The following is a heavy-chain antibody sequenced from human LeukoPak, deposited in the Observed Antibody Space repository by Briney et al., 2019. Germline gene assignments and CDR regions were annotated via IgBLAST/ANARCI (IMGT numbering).Heavy chain of an antibody. CDR3: ARGWLAENTVVTPYNY. J-gene: IGHJ4*02. V-gene: IGHV1-69*13. Sequence: ASVRVSCKASGGSVIRYDISRVRQAPGQWLEWMGGNIPIFGTPNYAQKFQGRVTITADESTSTAYMELSSLRSEDTAVYYCARGWLAENTVVTPYNYWGQGTLVTVSS. D-gene: IGHD4-23*01. CDR2: NIPIFGTP. CDR1: GGSVIRYD.